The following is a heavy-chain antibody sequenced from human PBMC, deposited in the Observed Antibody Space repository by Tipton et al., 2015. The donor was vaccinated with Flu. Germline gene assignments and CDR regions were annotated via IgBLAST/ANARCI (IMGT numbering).Heavy chain of an antibody. CDR2: INPNSGGT. V-gene: IGHV1-2*02. CDR1: GYTFTGYY. D-gene: IGHD3-9*01. J-gene: IGHJ4*02. Sequence: QLVQSGAEVKKPGASVKVSCKASGYTFTGYYMHWARQAPGQGLEWMGWINPNSGGTNYAQKFQGRVTMTRDTSISTAYMELSRLRSDDTAVYYCARGHYDILTGWAYYFDYWGQGTLVTVSS. CDR3: ARGHYDILTGWAYYFDY.